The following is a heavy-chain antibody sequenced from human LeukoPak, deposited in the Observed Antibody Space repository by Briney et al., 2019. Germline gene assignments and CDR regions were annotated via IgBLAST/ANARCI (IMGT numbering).Heavy chain of an antibody. CDR2: TSGVARDI. CDR1: GFTFSDYY. J-gene: IGHJ6*02. D-gene: IGHD1-26*01. V-gene: IGHV3-11*01. CDR3: ARGGALGMDV. Sequence: PGGSLRLSCAASGFTFSDYYMTWIRQAPGKGLEWVSYTSGVARDIYYGDSVKGRFTISRDNAKNSVYLQMNSLRAEDTAVYYCARGGALGMDVWGQGTAVTVSS.